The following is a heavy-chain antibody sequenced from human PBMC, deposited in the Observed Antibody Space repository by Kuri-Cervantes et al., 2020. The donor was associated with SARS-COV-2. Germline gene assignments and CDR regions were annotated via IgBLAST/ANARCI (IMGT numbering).Heavy chain of an antibody. Sequence: ASVKVSCKASGYTFTSYYMHWVRQAPGQGLEWMGWINPNSGGTNYAQKFQGRVTMTRDTSISTAYMELSRLRSDDTAVYYCASKSGYDFWSGYPSSSYYYYYYMDVWGKGTTVTVSS. J-gene: IGHJ6*03. CDR1: GYTFTSYY. CDR3: ASKSGYDFWSGYPSSSYYYYYYMDV. CDR2: INPNSGGT. V-gene: IGHV1-2*02. D-gene: IGHD3-3*01.